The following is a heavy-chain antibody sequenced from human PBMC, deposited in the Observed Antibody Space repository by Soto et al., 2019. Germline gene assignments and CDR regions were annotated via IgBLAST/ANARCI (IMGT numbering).Heavy chain of an antibody. CDR2: TNAGNGNT. J-gene: IGHJ4*02. CDR3: AREMLAAAVNGLDY. V-gene: IGHV1-3*01. D-gene: IGHD6-13*01. Sequence: ASVKVSCKASGYTFTSYAMHWVRQAPGQRLEWMGWTNAGNGNTKYSQKFQGRVTITRDTSASTAYMELSSLRSEDTAVYYCAREMLAAAVNGLDYWGQGTLVTVSS. CDR1: GYTFTSYA.